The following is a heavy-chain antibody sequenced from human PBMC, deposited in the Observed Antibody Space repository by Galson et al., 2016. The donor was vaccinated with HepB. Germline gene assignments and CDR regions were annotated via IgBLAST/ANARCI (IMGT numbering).Heavy chain of an antibody. Sequence: SLRLSCAASGFTFRNYWMHWVRQAPGKGLVWVSRVDSDGTGTSYADSVKGRFTISRDNAKNSLYLQMSSLRADDTAVYYCARDHRGFDPWGQGTLVTVSS. V-gene: IGHV3-74*01. CDR2: VDSDGTGT. CDR1: GFTFRNYW. J-gene: IGHJ5*02. CDR3: ARDHRGFDP.